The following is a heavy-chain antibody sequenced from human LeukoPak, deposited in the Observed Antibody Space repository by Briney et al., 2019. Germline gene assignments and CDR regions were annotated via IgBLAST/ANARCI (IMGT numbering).Heavy chain of an antibody. V-gene: IGHV4-34*01. Sequence: SETLSLTCAVYGGSLSGYFWSWFRQPPGKGLEWIGEINHSGSTNYNPSLKSRVNISVDTSKNQFSLKLSSVTAADTAVYYCAPRLRSFPFDPGGQGTLVTVSS. CDR3: APRLRSFPFDP. CDR1: GGSLSGYF. J-gene: IGHJ5*02. CDR2: INHSGST. D-gene: IGHD3-3*01.